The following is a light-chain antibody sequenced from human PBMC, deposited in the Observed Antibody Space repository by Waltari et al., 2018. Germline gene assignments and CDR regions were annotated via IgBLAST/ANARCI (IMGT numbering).Light chain of an antibody. CDR3: QQSYITPPT. Sequence: DIQMTQSPSSLSASVGDRVTITCRASQTVSIYLNWYQQLPGKAPKLLLYAASSLQSGVPSRFSGSGSGTDFTLPISGLQPEDFATYYCQQSYITPPTFGQGTNLEIK. CDR2: AAS. J-gene: IGKJ2*01. CDR1: QTVSIY. V-gene: IGKV1-39*01.